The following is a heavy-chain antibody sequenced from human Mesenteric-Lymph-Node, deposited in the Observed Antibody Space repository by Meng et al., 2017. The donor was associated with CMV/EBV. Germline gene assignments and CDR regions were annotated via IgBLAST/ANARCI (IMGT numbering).Heavy chain of an antibody. D-gene: IGHD5-24*01. CDR3: ARGLRRWLQLDAFDI. CDR1: GFTFSSYS. J-gene: IGHJ3*02. V-gene: IGHV4-34*01. Sequence: ESLKISCAASGFTFSSYSMNWVRQAPGKGLEWIGEINHSGSTNYNPSLKSRVTISVDTSKNQFSLKLSSVTAADTAVYYCARGLRRWLQLDAFDIWGQGTMVTVSS. CDR2: INHSGST.